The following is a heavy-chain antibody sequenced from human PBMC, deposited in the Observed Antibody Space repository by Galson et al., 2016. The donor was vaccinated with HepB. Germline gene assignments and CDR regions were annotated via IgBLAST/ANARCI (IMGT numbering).Heavy chain of an antibody. D-gene: IGHD2-2*02. Sequence: SETLSLTCTVSGGSVSSASHYWSWVRQPTGKGLEWIGYISDSESTNYNPSLKGRVTISLDRSKNQFSLRLNSVIAADTAVYYCAKDEGFYNGMDFWGQGTLLTVSS. J-gene: IGHJ4*02. CDR2: ISDSEST. V-gene: IGHV4-61*01. CDR1: GGSVSSASHY. CDR3: AKDEGFYNGMDF.